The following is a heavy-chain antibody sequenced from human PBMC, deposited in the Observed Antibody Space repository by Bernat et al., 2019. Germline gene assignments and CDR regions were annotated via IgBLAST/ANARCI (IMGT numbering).Heavy chain of an antibody. J-gene: IGHJ6*03. CDR2: ISSSGSTI. CDR1: GFTFSSYE. V-gene: IGHV3-48*03. CDR3: ARAHRNYYYYYMDV. Sequence: EVQLVESGGGLVQPGGSLRLSCAASGFTFSSYEMNWVRQAPGKGLEWVSYISSSGSTIYYADSVKGRFNISRDNAKNSLYLQMNSLRAEDTAVYYCARAHRNYYYYYMDVWGKGTTVTVSS.